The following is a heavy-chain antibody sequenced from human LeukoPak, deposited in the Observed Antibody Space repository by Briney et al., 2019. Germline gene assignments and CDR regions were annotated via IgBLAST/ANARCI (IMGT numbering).Heavy chain of an antibody. D-gene: IGHD1-26*01. CDR2: INHSGST. CDR1: GGSFSGYY. J-gene: IGHJ3*02. Sequence: RASETLSLTCAVYGGSFSGYYWSWIRQPPGKGLEWIGEINHSGSTNYNPSLKSRVTISVDTSKNQFSLKLSSVTAADTAVYYCARGKSGSLFRSDAFDIWGQGTMVTVSS. V-gene: IGHV4-34*01. CDR3: ARGKSGSLFRSDAFDI.